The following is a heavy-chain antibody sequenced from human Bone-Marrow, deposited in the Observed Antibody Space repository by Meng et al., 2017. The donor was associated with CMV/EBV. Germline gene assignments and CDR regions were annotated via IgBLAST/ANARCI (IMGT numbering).Heavy chain of an antibody. CDR2: ISAYNGNT. J-gene: IGHJ6*02. Sequence: ASVKVSCKASGYTFTSYGISWVRQAPGQGLEWMGWISAYNGNTNYAQKLQGRVTMTTDTSTSTAYMELSSLRSEDTAVYYCARANSVGAGYYYYGKDVWGQGTMVTVSS. D-gene: IGHD1-26*01. V-gene: IGHV1-18*01. CDR1: GYTFTSYG. CDR3: ARANSVGAGYYYYGKDV.